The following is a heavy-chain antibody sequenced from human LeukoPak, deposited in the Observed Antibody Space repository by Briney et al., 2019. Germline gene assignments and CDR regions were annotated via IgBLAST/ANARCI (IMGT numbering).Heavy chain of an antibody. V-gene: IGHV4-59*08. D-gene: IGHD5-18*01. CDR1: GGSISSYY. CDR3: ARQDTGKIDY. CDR2: TYYSGST. Sequence: SETLSLTCTVSGGSISSYYWSWIRQPPGKGLEWIGYTYYSGSTNYNPSLKSRVTISVDTSKNQFSLKLSSVTAADTAVYYCARQDTGKIDYWGQGTLVTVSS. J-gene: IGHJ4*02.